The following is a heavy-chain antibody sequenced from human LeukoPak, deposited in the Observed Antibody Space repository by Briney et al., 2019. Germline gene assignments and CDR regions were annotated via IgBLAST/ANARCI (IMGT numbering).Heavy chain of an antibody. CDR2: IRSKANSYAT. CDR1: GFTFSGSA. Sequence: GGSLRLSCAASGFTFSGSAMHWVRQASGKGLEWVGRIRSKANSYATAYAASVKGRFTISRDDSKNTAYLQMNSLKTEDTAVYYCTRHALDGDYWPDYYYYMDVRGKGTTVTVSS. J-gene: IGHJ6*03. CDR3: TRHALDGDYWPDYYYYMDV. V-gene: IGHV3-73*01. D-gene: IGHD4-17*01.